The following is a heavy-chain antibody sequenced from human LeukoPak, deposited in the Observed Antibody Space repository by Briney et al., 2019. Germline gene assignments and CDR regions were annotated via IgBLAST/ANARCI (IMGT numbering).Heavy chain of an antibody. J-gene: IGHJ4*02. CDR1: GYTFTGYY. CDR2: INPNGGGT. CDR3: AKGLLWFGELSEYYFDY. Sequence: ASVKVSCKASGYTFTGYYMHWVRQAPGQGLEWMGWINPNGGGTNYAQKFQGWVTMTRDTSISTAYMELSRLRSDDTAVYYCAKGLLWFGELSEYYFDYWGQGTLVTVSS. V-gene: IGHV1-2*04. D-gene: IGHD3-10*01.